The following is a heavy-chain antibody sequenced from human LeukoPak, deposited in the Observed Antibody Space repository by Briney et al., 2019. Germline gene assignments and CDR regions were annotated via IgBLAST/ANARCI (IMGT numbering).Heavy chain of an antibody. Sequence: ASVTVSYTASGYTFTAYYMHWVRQAPGQGLEWMGWINPDNGGTNFARKFQGRVTLTRDTSISTAYMELSRRRSDDTAVYYCARDIVMVSYWFDPWGQGTLVTVSS. V-gene: IGHV1-2*07. CDR3: ARDIVMVSYWFDP. CDR1: GYTFTAYY. D-gene: IGHD3-16*02. CDR2: INPDNGGT. J-gene: IGHJ5*02.